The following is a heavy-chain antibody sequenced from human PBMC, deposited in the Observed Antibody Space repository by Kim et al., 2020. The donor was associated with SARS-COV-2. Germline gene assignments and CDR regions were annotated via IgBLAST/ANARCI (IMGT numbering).Heavy chain of an antibody. D-gene: IGHD6-13*01. J-gene: IGHJ2*01. CDR3: AKDLRGPSAGTWYFDL. CDR2: LTSTGDTT. Sequence: GGSLRLSCAASGFTFSSSAMGWVRQAPGKGLEWVSALTSTGDTTYYAYSVKGRFTISRDNSKNTLYLQMNSLRAEDTALYYCAKDLRGPSAGTWYFDLWG. CDR1: GFTFSSSA. V-gene: IGHV3-23*01.